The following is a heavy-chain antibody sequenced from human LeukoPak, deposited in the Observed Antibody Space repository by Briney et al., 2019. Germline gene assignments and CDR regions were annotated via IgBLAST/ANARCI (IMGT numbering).Heavy chain of an antibody. CDR1: GFTFSSYS. J-gene: IGHJ5*02. CDR3: ARTDSSSWYLNWFDP. Sequence: GGSLRLSCAASGFTFSSYSMNWVRQAPGKGLGWVSSISISSSYIYYADSVKGRFTISRDNAKNSLYLQMNSLRAEDTAVYYCARTDSSSWYLNWFDPWGQGTLVTVSS. CDR2: ISISSSYI. V-gene: IGHV3-21*01. D-gene: IGHD6-13*01.